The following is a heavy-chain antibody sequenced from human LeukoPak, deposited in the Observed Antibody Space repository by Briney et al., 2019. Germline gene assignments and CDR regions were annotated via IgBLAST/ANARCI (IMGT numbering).Heavy chain of an antibody. V-gene: IGHV3-48*03. Sequence: PGGSLRLSCAASGFTFGSYKMNWVRQAPGKGLEWVSYISSSGSTIYYADSVKGRFTISRDNAKNSLYLQMNSLRAEDTAVYYCARDRSYANDYWGQGTLVTVSS. J-gene: IGHJ4*02. CDR3: ARDRSYANDY. CDR2: ISSSGSTI. CDR1: GFTFGSYK. D-gene: IGHD1-26*01.